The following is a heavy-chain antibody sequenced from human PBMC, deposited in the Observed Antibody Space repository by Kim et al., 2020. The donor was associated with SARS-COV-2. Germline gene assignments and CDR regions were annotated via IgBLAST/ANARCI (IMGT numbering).Heavy chain of an antibody. CDR1: GFTFSSYW. D-gene: IGHD6-19*01. CDR2: INSDGSST. Sequence: GGSLRLSCADSGFTFSSYWMHWVRQAPGKGLVWVSRINSDGSSTSYADSVKGRFTISRDNAKNTLYLQMNSLRAEDTAVYYCARDTESSSGWPGVVNYWGQGTLVTVSS. V-gene: IGHV3-74*01. CDR3: ARDTESSSGWPGVVNY. J-gene: IGHJ4*02.